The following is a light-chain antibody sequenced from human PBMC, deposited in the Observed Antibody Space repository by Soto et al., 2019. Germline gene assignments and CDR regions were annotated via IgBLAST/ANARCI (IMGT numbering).Light chain of an antibody. Sequence: EIVMTQSPATLSVSPGERATLSCRASQSVSNDLAWYQQKPGQAPRLLIYGASTRATSVPARFSGSGSGTEFTLTISRLQSDDFAVYYCQQYHKWPPLAFGGGTKVEIK. V-gene: IGKV3-15*01. J-gene: IGKJ4*01. CDR3: QQYHKWPPLA. CDR1: QSVSND. CDR2: GAS.